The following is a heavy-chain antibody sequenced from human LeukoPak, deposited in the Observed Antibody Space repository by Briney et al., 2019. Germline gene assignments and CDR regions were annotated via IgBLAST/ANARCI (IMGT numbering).Heavy chain of an antibody. J-gene: IGHJ5*02. D-gene: IGHD3-16*01. V-gene: IGHV3-64*01. Sequence: GGSLRLSCAASGFTFSAYTMHCVRQAPGKGLESVSAISTNGDSTYYVKSVKDRFTISRDDSKNTLYLQMGSLRVEDMAVYYCAREVDGGFDPWGQGTLVTVSS. CDR3: AREVDGGFDP. CDR2: ISTNGDST. CDR1: GFTFSAYT.